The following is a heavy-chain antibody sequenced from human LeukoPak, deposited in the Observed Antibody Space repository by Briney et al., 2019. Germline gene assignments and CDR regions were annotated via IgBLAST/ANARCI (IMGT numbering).Heavy chain of an antibody. CDR1: GRTFISYA. CDR3: ARGSMVLRYFDWLLHLDY. V-gene: IGHV1-69*06. J-gene: IGHJ4*02. Sequence: PVKVSCKASGRTFISYAISWVRQAPGQGLEWMGGIIPIFGTANYAQKFKGSVTITADKSTSTAYMELSSLRSDDTAVYYCARGSMVLRYFDWLLHLDYWGQGTLVTVSS. D-gene: IGHD3-9*01. CDR2: IIPIFGTA.